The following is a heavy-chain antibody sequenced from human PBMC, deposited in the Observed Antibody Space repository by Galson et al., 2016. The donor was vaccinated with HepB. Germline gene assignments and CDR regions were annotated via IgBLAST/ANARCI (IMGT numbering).Heavy chain of an antibody. CDR3: ARQGDTIGQFDY. CDR2: IWYDGNNK. D-gene: IGHD3-16*01. CDR1: GVTFSNYG. Sequence: SLRLSCAASGVTFSNYGMHWVRQAPGKGLEWAAFIWYDGNNKNYADSVKGRFTISRDKSKNTLYLQMNSLRVEDTAVYYCARQGDTIGQFDYWGQGTLVTVSS. J-gene: IGHJ4*02. V-gene: IGHV3-33*01.